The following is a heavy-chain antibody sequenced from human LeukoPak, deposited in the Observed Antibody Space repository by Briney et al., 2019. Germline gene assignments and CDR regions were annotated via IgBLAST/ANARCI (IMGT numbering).Heavy chain of an antibody. V-gene: IGHV4-31*03. D-gene: IGHD2-2*01. CDR3: ARVIVVVPIGVYHYYAMDV. Sequence: PSQTLSLTCTVSSGSISSGGYYWSWIRQHPGKGLEWIGYIYYSGSTYYNPSLKSRVTISVDTSKNQFSLKLSSVTAADTAVYYCARVIVVVPIGVYHYYAMDVWGQGTTVTVSS. J-gene: IGHJ6*02. CDR2: IYYSGST. CDR1: SGSISSGGYY.